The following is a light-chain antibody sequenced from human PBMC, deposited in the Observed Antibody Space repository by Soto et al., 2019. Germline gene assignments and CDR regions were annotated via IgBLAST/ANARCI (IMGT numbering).Light chain of an antibody. CDR1: QSLLHSNGYNY. Sequence: EIVMTQSPLSLPVTPGEPASISCKSSQSLLHSNGYNYLDWYLQKPGQSPQLLIYAGSNRAFGVPDRFSGSGSGTDFTLKISRVEAEDVAVYYCMQALQAPFTFGPGTKVDIK. J-gene: IGKJ3*01. V-gene: IGKV2-28*01. CDR2: AGS. CDR3: MQALQAPFT.